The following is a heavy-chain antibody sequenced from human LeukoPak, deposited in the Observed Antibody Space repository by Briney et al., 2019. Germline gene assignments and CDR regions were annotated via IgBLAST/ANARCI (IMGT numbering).Heavy chain of an antibody. CDR2: NNSDGSST. J-gene: IGHJ4*02. D-gene: IGHD5-18*01. V-gene: IGHV3-74*01. CDR3: ARGGPRGYSYGAIDY. Sequence: PGGSLRLPCAASGFTLSRYWMHWVRQAPGKGLVWVSRNNSDGSSTSYADSVKGRFTISRDNAKNTLYLQMNSLRAEDTAVYYCARGGPRGYSYGAIDYWGQGTLVTVSS. CDR1: GFTLSRYW.